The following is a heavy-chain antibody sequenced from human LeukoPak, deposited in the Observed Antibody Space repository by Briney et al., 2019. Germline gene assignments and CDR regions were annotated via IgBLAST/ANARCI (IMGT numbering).Heavy chain of an antibody. D-gene: IGHD5-24*01. CDR3: AREGDGYNYLDY. Sequence: SETLSLTCTVSGGSISSSSYYWGWIRQPPGKGLEWIGSIYYSGNTYYNPSLKSRVTISVDTSKNQFSLKLSSVTAADTAVYYCAREGDGYNYLDYWGQGTLVTVSS. V-gene: IGHV4-39*07. CDR1: GGSISSSSYY. CDR2: IYYSGNT. J-gene: IGHJ4*02.